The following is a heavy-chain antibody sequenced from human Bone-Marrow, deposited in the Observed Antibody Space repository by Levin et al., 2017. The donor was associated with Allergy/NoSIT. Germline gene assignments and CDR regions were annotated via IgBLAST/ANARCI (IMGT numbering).Heavy chain of an antibody. J-gene: IGHJ4*02. V-gene: IGHV3-30*18. D-gene: IGHD3-3*01. CDR3: AKDMRPGDIWSGLSDY. CDR2: ISYDGSHT. Sequence: GESLKISCGVSGFTFSRFGMQWVSQLPGKGLDWVALISYDGSHTYYADSVEGRFTVSRDDSKNTLFLQMNSLRAEDTAVYFCAKDMRPGDIWSGLSDYWGRGTMVTVSS. CDR1: GFTFSRFG.